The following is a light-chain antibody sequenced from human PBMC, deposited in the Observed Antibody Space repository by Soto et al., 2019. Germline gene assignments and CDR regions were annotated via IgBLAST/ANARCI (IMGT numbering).Light chain of an antibody. V-gene: IGKV3-15*01. CDR3: QQYNNWPPLT. Sequence: EIVMTQSPATLSVSPGDRATLSCRASQSVTSNLAWYQQTPGQAPRLLIYGASTRATGVPARFSGSGSGTEFTLTISSMQSEDFAIYYCQQYNNWPPLTFGQGTRLEIK. J-gene: IGKJ5*01. CDR1: QSVTSN. CDR2: GAS.